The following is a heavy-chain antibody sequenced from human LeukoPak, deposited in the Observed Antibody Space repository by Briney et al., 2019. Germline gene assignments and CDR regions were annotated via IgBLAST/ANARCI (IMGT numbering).Heavy chain of an antibody. Sequence: SETLSLTCTVSGGSVSSGSYYWSWIRQPPGKGLEWIGYIYNSGSTNYNPSLKSRVTISVDTSKNQFSLKLSSVTAADTAVYCCARDVLGFYGMDVWGQGTTVTVSS. CDR2: IYNSGST. CDR1: GGSVSSGSYY. J-gene: IGHJ6*02. D-gene: IGHD5/OR15-5a*01. CDR3: ARDVLGFYGMDV. V-gene: IGHV4-61*01.